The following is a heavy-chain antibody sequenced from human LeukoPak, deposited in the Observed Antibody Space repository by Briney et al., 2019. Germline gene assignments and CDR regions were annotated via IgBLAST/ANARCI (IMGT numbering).Heavy chain of an antibody. CDR2: ISAYNGNT. D-gene: IGHD4-17*01. CDR1: GYTFTSYG. V-gene: IGHV1-18*01. Sequence: GASVKVSCKASGYTFTSYGISWVRQAPGQGLEWMGWISAYNGNTNYAQKLQGRVTMTTDTSTSTAYMELRSLRSDDTAVYYCARDNDYDDYVKRGYDYWGQGTLVTVSS. J-gene: IGHJ4*02. CDR3: ARDNDYDDYVKRGYDY.